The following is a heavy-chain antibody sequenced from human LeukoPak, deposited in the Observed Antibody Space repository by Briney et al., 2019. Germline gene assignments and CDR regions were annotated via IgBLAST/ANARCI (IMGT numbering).Heavy chain of an antibody. D-gene: IGHD6-6*01. CDR2: MNPNSGNT. CDR3: ARARYSSSSPGDWFDP. Sequence: ASVKVSCKASGYTFTSYDINWVRQATGQGLEWMGWMNPNSGNTGYAKKFQGRVTMTRNTSISTAYMELSSLRSEDMAVYYCARARYSSSSPGDWFDPWGQGTLVTISS. J-gene: IGHJ5*02. CDR1: GYTFTSYD. V-gene: IGHV1-8*01.